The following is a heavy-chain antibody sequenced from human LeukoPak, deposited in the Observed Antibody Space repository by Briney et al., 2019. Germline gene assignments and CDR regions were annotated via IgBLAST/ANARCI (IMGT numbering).Heavy chain of an antibody. D-gene: IGHD3-3*01. V-gene: IGHV4-59*01. CDR3: ASMALWSGYYGDAFDI. CDR1: GGSFTSYY. Sequence: PSETLSLTCTVSGGSFTSYYWSWIRQPPGKGLEWIGYIYYSGSTNYNPSLKSRVTISVDTSKNQFSLKLSSVTAADTAVYYCASMALWSGYYGDAFDIWGQGTMVTVSS. J-gene: IGHJ3*02. CDR2: IYYSGST.